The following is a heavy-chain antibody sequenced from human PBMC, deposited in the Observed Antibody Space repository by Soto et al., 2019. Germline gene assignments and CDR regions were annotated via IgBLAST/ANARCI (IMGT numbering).Heavy chain of an antibody. Sequence: PEALGLNLTVSGGFISSSSYYWCWIRQPPGKGLEWIGSINYSGRTYYNPSLKSRVTLSVDMSKNQLCLNLRSVTAADTAVYYCTRVPQRDHGYPDSWGQRSLVTVS. CDR2: INYSGRT. D-gene: IGHD5-12*01. V-gene: IGHV4-39*01. CDR1: GGFISSSSYY. CDR3: TRVPQRDHGYPDS. J-gene: IGHJ4*02.